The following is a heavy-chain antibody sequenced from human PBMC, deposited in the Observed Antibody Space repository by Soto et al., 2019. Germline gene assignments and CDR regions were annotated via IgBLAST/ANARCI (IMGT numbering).Heavy chain of an antibody. Sequence: GGSLRLSCAASGFTFSGSAMHWVRQASGKGLEWVGRIRSKANSYATAYAASVKGRFTISRDDSKNTAYLQMNSLKTEDTAVYYCTRQEDTAMGLVYYYYGMDVWGQGTTVTVSS. CDR1: GFTFSGSA. D-gene: IGHD5-18*01. CDR3: TRQEDTAMGLVYYYYGMDV. V-gene: IGHV3-73*01. J-gene: IGHJ6*02. CDR2: IRSKANSYAT.